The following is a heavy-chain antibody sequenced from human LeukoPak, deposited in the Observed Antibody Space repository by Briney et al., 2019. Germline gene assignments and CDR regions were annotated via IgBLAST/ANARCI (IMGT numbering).Heavy chain of an antibody. CDR1: GYTFTGYY. Sequence: ASVKVSSKASGYTFTGYYMHWVRQAPGQGLEWMGWINPNSGGTNYAQKFQGRVTMTRDTSISTAYMELSRLRSDDTAVYYCARVEAMIVAHDAFDIWGQGTMVTVSS. J-gene: IGHJ3*02. V-gene: IGHV1-2*02. D-gene: IGHD3-22*01. CDR2: INPNSGGT. CDR3: ARVEAMIVAHDAFDI.